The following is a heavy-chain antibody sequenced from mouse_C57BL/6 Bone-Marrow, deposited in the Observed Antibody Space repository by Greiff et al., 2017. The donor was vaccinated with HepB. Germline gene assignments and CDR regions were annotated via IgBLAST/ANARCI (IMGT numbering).Heavy chain of an antibody. J-gene: IGHJ2*01. CDR1: GFTFSSYA. CDR3: ARAEYYGSSNYFDY. D-gene: IGHD1-1*01. Sequence: EVKLVESGGGLVKPGGSLKLSCAASGFTFSSYAMSWVRQTPEKRLEWVATISDGGSYTYYPDNVKGRFTISRDNAKNNLYLQMSHLKSEETAMYYCARAEYYGSSNYFDYWGQGTTLTVSS. CDR2: ISDGGSYT. V-gene: IGHV5-4*03.